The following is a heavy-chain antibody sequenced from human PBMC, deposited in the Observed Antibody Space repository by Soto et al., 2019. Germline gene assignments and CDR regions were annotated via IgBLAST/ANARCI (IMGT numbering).Heavy chain of an antibody. V-gene: IGHV3-23*01. J-gene: IGHJ4*02. CDR2: LSGSGANT. CDR1: GFTFSSYA. D-gene: IGHD6-19*01. CDR3: AKCAGSGWYPDY. Sequence: EVQLLESAGGLVQPGGSLSLSCAASGFTFSSYAMRWVRQAPGKGLVWDSALSGSGANTYFAGSVKGRFTISRDNSKNTLFLQLNSLRAEDTAVYYCAKCAGSGWYPDYWGQGTLVTVSS.